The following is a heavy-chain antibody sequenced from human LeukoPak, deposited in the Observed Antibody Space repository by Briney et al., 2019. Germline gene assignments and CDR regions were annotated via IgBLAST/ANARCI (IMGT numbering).Heavy chain of an antibody. CDR3: SGRDSSRSPRAY. J-gene: IGHJ4*02. Sequence: GGSLRLSCAASGLTFTDFWLNWVRLAPGRGLEWLANINPYGTEKYYVDSVKGRFAISRDNAKNEVYLEMNSLRAEDTGVYYCSGRDSSRSPRAYWGQGALVSVSS. CDR1: GLTFTDFW. D-gene: IGHD2-2*01. V-gene: IGHV3-7*01. CDR2: INPYGTEK.